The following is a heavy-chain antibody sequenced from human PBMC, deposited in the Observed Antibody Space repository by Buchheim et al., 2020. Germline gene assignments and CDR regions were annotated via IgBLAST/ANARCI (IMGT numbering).Heavy chain of an antibody. D-gene: IGHD3-3*01. J-gene: IGHJ4*02. CDR2: IYYSGST. Sequence: QVQLQESGPGLVKPSQTLSLTCTVSGGSISSGGYYWSWIRQHPGKGLEWIGYIYYSGSTYYNPSLKRRVTITVDPSKNTFSLKLSSVTAADTAVYYCARDRGDYDFWSGYYGYYFDYWGQGTL. CDR1: GGSISSGGYY. CDR3: ARDRGDYDFWSGYYGYYFDY. V-gene: IGHV4-31*03.